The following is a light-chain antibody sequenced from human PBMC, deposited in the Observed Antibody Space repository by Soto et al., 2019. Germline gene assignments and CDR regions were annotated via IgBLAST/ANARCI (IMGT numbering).Light chain of an antibody. CDR1: QSISSW. Sequence: DIQMTQSPSTLSASVGDRVTITCRASQSISSWLAWYQQKPGKAPMLLIYKASSLESGVPSRFSGSGSGTEFTLTISSLQPDDCATFYCQQYKSFSFTFGPGTKVDI. CDR2: KAS. V-gene: IGKV1-5*03. J-gene: IGKJ3*01. CDR3: QQYKSFSFT.